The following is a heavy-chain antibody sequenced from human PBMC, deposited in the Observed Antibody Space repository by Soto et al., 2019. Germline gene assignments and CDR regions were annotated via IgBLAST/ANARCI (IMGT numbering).Heavy chain of an antibody. V-gene: IGHV3-30*18. J-gene: IGHJ6*02. Sequence: GGSLRLSCAASGFTFSSYGMHWVRQAPGKGLEWVAVISYDGSNKYYADSVKGRFTISRDNSKNTLYLQMNSLRAEDTAVYYCAKDLASRDGSGSYYDYYYGMDVWGQGTTVTFSS. CDR2: ISYDGSNK. D-gene: IGHD3-10*01. CDR3: AKDLASRDGSGSYYDYYYGMDV. CDR1: GFTFSSYG.